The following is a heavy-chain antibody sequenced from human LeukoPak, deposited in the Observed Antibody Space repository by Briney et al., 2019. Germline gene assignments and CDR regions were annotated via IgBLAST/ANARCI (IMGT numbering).Heavy chain of an antibody. CDR1: GYTFTSYG. D-gene: IGHD5-18*01. Sequence: GASVKVSRKASGYTFTSYGISSVGQAAGHRGEGLGWISIYTGNIKYGEKLQGRATMTRQTSTQTPYMDVRSLTSNDTTVYDSAIVRCTALTAYPEYFDYCGQGTLVTVSS. CDR2: ISIYTGNI. J-gene: IGHJ4*02. CDR3: AIVRCTALTAYPEYFDY. V-gene: IGHV1-18*04.